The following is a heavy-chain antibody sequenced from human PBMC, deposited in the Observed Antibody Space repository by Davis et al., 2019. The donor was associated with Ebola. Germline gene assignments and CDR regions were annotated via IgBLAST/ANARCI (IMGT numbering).Heavy chain of an antibody. D-gene: IGHD6-13*01. V-gene: IGHV3-21*04. CDR1: TFTFSYYS. J-gene: IGHJ3*01. CDR2: ISSDSTYI. Sequence: GESLKISCTASTFTFSYYSMIWVRQAPGKGLEWVSSISSDSTYIYYTDSVKGRFTISRDDAKNSMYLQMNSLGAEDMALYYCAKESAAATMGAFDVWGQGTMVTVSS. CDR3: AKESAAATMGAFDV.